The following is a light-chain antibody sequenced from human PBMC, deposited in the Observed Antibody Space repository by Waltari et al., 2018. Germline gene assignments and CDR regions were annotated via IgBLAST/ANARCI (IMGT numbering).Light chain of an antibody. CDR1: QAINTF. CDR3: QQYNSFPPT. V-gene: IGKV1-16*02. CDR2: AAS. J-gene: IGKJ4*01. Sequence: DIQMTQSPSSLSPSVGDRVIITCRASQAINTFLAWFQQKPGKAPRSLIYAASTLQSGVSSNCSGSGSGTNFTLTISSLQPEDCATYYCQQYNSFPPTFGGGTRVEI.